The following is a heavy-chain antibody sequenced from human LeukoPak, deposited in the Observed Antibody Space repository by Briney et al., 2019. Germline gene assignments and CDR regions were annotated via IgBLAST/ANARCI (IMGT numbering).Heavy chain of an antibody. V-gene: IGHV4-4*09. D-gene: IGHD1-26*01. CDR2: FYNGGNT. CDR1: GVSINTDY. Sequence: SETLSLTCTVSGVSINTDYASWIRQPPGKGLGFIGFFYNGGNTNYGPSLKSRATISVDTSNNQFSLRVTSVTAADTAMYYCAAGPWELDFWGQGTLATVSS. CDR3: AAGPWELDF. J-gene: IGHJ4*02.